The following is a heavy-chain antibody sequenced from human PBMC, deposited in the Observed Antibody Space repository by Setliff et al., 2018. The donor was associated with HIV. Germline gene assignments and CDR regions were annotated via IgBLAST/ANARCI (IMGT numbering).Heavy chain of an antibody. CDR3: VRERRRSPLSYGLDV. CDR2: IYYNGRT. V-gene: IGHV4-31*03. CDR1: GGSISSGGYY. Sequence: KSSETLSLTCTVSGGSISSGGYYWNWIRQYPVKGLEWIGHIYYNGRTLFNPALGTRPNMSVDTSENQFSLHLNSVTAADTAVYYCVRERRRSPLSYGLDVWGQGTTVTVSS. J-gene: IGHJ6*02.